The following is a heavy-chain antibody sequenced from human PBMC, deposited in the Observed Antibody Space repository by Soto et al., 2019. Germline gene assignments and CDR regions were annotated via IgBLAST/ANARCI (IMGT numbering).Heavy chain of an antibody. CDR1: GGSISSYY. CDR2: IYYSGST. D-gene: IGHD3-9*01. J-gene: IGHJ4*02. CDR3: AMARLTGYYRGVFHY. V-gene: IGHV4-59*08. Sequence: PSETLSLTCTVSGGSISSYYWSWIRQPPGKGLEWIGYIYYSGSTNYNPSLKSRVTISVDTSKNQFSLKLSSVTAADTAVYYCAMARLTGYYRGVFHYWGQGTLVSVSS.